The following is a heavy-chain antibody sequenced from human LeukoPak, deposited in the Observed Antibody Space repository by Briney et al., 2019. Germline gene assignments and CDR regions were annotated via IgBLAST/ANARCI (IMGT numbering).Heavy chain of an antibody. D-gene: IGHD4-17*01. Sequence: WVRQSPGKELEWVSAITSAGAAFYADSVRGRFIMSRDSSKNTLYLQMSSLRDEDTAIYYCARDPNGDYVGAFDFWGQGTMVTVSS. CDR3: ARDPNGDYVGAFDF. CDR2: ITSAGAA. V-gene: IGHV3-23*01. J-gene: IGHJ3*01.